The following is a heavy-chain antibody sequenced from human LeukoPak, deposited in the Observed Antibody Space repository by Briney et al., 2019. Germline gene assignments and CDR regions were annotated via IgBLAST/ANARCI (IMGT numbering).Heavy chain of an antibody. Sequence: SKTLSLTCSVSGASINYYYWKWLRQPPGKGLEWIGYIYYSGNTNYNPSLKSRVTMSVDTSKKQFSLKVTSVTAADTALYYCARFRTFASDIWGQGTMVTVSS. CDR3: ARFRTFASDI. J-gene: IGHJ3*02. V-gene: IGHV4-59*12. CDR2: IYYSGNT. CDR1: GASINYYY. D-gene: IGHD1-14*01.